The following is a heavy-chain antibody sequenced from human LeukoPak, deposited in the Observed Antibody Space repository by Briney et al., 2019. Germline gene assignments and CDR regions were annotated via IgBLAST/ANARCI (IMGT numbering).Heavy chain of an antibody. J-gene: IGHJ4*02. CDR1: RFTFSACG. CDR3: AKGTAVDRQYFEN. V-gene: IGHV3-30*18. D-gene: IGHD1-1*01. CDR2: ISFDGSHK. Sequence: GGSLRLSCAASRFTFSACGMHWVRQAPGKGLEWVAAISFDGSHKYYADSVKGRFTISRDNSMNTLYLQMNSLRAEDTAVYYCAKGTAVDRQYFENWGQATLVTVSS.